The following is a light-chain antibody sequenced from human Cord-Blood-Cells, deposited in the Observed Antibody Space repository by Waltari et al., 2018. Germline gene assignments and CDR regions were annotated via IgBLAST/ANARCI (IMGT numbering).Light chain of an antibody. Sequence: QSALIQPASVSGPPGQSIPIPCTGTSSDVGGYNYVSCYPQHPGKAPKLMIYDVSNRPSGVSNRFSGSKSGNTASLTISGLQAEDEADYYCSSDTSSSTNVVFGGGTKLTVL. J-gene: IGLJ2*01. CDR1: SSDVGGYNY. V-gene: IGLV2-14*01. CDR2: DVS. CDR3: SSDTSSSTNVV.